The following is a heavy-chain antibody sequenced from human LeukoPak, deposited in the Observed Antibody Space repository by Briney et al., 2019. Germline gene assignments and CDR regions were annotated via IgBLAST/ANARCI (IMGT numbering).Heavy chain of an antibody. CDR1: GFTVSNAY. Sequence: PGGSLRLSCAASGFTVSNAYMSWVRQARGKGLVWVSRINTDGSSTSYADSVKGRFTISRDNAKNPLYLQMNSLRAEDTAVYYCARDLLFDYWGQGTLVTVSS. V-gene: IGHV3-74*01. CDR3: ARDLLFDY. CDR2: INTDGSST. J-gene: IGHJ4*02.